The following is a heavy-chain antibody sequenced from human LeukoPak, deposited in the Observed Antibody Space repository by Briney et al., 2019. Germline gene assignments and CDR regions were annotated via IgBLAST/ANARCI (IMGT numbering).Heavy chain of an antibody. V-gene: IGHV3-23*01. CDR1: GFTFSSYA. J-gene: IGHJ4*02. D-gene: IGHD1-14*01. Sequence: GGSLRLSCAASGFTFSSYAMSWVRQAPGKGLEWVSAISGSGGSTYYADSVKGRFTISRDNSKNTLYLQMNSLRAEDTAVYYCAKDLGPGTETSGDYWGQGTLVTVSS. CDR2: ISGSGGST. CDR3: AKDLGPGTETSGDY.